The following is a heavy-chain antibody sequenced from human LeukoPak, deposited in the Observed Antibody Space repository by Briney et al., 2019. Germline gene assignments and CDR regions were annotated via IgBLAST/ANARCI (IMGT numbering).Heavy chain of an antibody. Sequence: GASVTVSCKASGYTFTGYYMHWVRQAPGQGLEWMGWINPNSGGTNYAQKFQGRVTMTRDTSISTAFMELSRLRSDDTAVYYCARVKTMIVVVRLFDYWGQGTLVTVSS. CDR2: INPNSGGT. D-gene: IGHD3-22*01. J-gene: IGHJ4*02. CDR3: ARVKTMIVVVRLFDY. CDR1: GYTFTGYY. V-gene: IGHV1-2*02.